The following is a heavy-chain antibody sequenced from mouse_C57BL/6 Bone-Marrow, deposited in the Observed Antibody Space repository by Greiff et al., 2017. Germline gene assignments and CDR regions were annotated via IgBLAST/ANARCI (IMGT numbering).Heavy chain of an antibody. V-gene: IGHV1-81*01. D-gene: IGHD1-1*01. CDR2: IYPRSGNT. J-gene: IGHJ2*01. CDR1: GYTFTSYG. Sequence: QVQLQQSGAELARPGASVKLSCKASGYTFTSYGISWVKQRTGQGLEWIGEIYPRSGNTYYNEKFKGKATLTADKSSSTAYMELRSLTSEDSAVYFCVSTVVARGGQVTTLTVSS. CDR3: VSTVVAR.